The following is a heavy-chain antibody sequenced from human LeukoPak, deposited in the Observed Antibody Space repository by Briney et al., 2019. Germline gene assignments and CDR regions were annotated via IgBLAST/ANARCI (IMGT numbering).Heavy chain of an antibody. J-gene: IGHJ5*02. CDR2: IYHSGST. CDR1: GFTFSSYW. V-gene: IGHV4-38-2*02. CDR3: ARDLTGYEGSNWFDP. Sequence: PGGSLRLSCAASGFTFSSYWMSWVRQAPGKGLEWIGSIYHSGSTYYNPSLKSRVTISVDTSKNQFSLKLSSVTAADTAVYYCARDLTGYEGSNWFDPWGQGTLVTVSS. D-gene: IGHD7-27*01.